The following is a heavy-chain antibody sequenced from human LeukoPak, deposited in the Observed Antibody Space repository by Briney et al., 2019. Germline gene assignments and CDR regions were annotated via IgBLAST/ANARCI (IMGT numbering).Heavy chain of an antibody. CDR1: GGTFSSYA. Sequence: ASVKVSCKASGGTFSSYAMSWVRQAPGKGLEWVSAISGSGGSTYYADSVKGRFTISRDNSKNTLYLQMNSLRAEDTAVYYCAKDLWRGVDYWGQGTLVTVSS. CDR3: AKDLWRGVDY. D-gene: IGHD3-3*01. CDR2: ISGSGGST. V-gene: IGHV3-23*01. J-gene: IGHJ4*02.